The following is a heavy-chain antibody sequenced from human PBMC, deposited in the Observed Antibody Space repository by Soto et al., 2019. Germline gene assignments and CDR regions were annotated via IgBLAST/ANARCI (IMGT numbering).Heavy chain of an antibody. V-gene: IGHV3-23*01. CDR2: ISGSGGST. J-gene: IGHJ4*02. Sequence: GGSLRLSSAASGFTFSCYAMSSVRQAPGKGLEWVSAISGSGGSTYYADSVKGRFTISRDNSKHTLYLQMNSLRAEDTAVYYCAKATTGIYYCGQGTLVTVSS. CDR3: AKATTGIYY. D-gene: IGHD1-1*01. CDR1: GFTFSCYA.